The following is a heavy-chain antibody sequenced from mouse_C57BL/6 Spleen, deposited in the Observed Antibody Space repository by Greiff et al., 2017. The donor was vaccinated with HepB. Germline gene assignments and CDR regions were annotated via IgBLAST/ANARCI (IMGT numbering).Heavy chain of an antibody. CDR3: ARYITTPDYFDY. Sequence: VQLVESGAELVRPGTSVKVSCKASGYAFTNYLIEWVKQRPGQGLEWIGVINPGSGGTNYNEKFKGKATLTADKSSSTAYMQLSSLTSEDSAVYFCARYITTPDYFDYWGQGTTLTVSS. CDR1: GYAFTNYL. CDR2: INPGSGGT. J-gene: IGHJ2*01. V-gene: IGHV1-54*01. D-gene: IGHD1-1*01.